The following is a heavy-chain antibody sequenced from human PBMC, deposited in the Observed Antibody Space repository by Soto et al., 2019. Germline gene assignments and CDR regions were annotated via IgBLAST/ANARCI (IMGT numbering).Heavy chain of an antibody. CDR3: ARRYGGDFDY. Sequence: QVQLQESGPGLVKPSQTLSLTCTVSGGSISSGGYYWSWIRQHPGKGLEWIGYIYYSGSTYYNPSLXSXVXIXXHTSKNQFSLKLSSVTAADTAVYYCARRYGGDFDYWGQGTLVTVSS. CDR1: GGSISSGGYY. V-gene: IGHV4-31*03. J-gene: IGHJ4*02. D-gene: IGHD2-21*01. CDR2: IYYSGST.